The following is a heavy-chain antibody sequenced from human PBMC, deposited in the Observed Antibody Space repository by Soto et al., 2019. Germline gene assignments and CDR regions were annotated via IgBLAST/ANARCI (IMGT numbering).Heavy chain of an antibody. J-gene: IGHJ4*02. D-gene: IGHD1-26*01. Sequence: EVQLLESGGGLVQPGGSLRLSCAASGFTFSSYAMRWVRQAPVKGLEWVSAISGSGGSTYYADSVKGRFTISRDNSKNTLYLQMNSLRAEDTAASYCARRGSGSYYDYWGQGTLVTFSS. V-gene: IGHV3-23*01. CDR2: ISGSGGST. CDR1: GFTFSSYA. CDR3: ARRGSGSYYDY.